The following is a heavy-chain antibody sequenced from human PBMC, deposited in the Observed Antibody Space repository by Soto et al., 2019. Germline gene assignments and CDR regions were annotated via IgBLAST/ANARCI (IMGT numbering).Heavy chain of an antibody. V-gene: IGHV1-18*01. Sequence: ASVKVCCKGSGYDFTTYGITWVRQAPGQGLEWMAWISAHNGNTDYAQKLQGRVTVTRDTSTSTAYMELRSLRSDDTAVYYCARGRYGDYWGQGALVTVSS. J-gene: IGHJ4*02. D-gene: IGHD1-1*01. CDR1: GYDFTTYG. CDR2: ISAHNGNT. CDR3: ARGRYGDY.